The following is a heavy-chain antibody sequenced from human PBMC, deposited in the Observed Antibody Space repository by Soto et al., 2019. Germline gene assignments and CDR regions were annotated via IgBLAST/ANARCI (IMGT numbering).Heavy chain of an antibody. CDR1: GYTFTSYG. Sequence: GASVKVSCKASGYTFTSYGISCVRQAPGQGLEWMGWISAYNGNTNYAQKLQGRVTMTTDTSTSTAYMELRSLRSDDTAVYYCARDCSSTSCYFSNYHYGLAVWGQGTTVIGSS. CDR2: ISAYNGNT. CDR3: ARDCSSTSCYFSNYHYGLAV. V-gene: IGHV1-18*01. D-gene: IGHD2-2*01. J-gene: IGHJ6*02.